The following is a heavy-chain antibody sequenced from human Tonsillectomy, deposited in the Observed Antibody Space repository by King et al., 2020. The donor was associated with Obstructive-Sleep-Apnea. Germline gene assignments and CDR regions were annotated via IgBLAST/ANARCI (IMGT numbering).Heavy chain of an antibody. Sequence: VQLVESGGGLVKPGGSLRLSCAASGFTFSSYSMNWVRQAPGKGLEWVSSITSSSGYIYYADSVRGRFTISRDNAKNSRYLQMSSLRAEDTAVYYCASGPPDFWSAFQWEDYWGQGTLVTVSS. V-gene: IGHV3-21*01. CDR1: GFTFSSYS. CDR3: ASGPPDFWSAFQWEDY. D-gene: IGHD3-3*01. CDR2: ITSSSGYI. J-gene: IGHJ4*02.